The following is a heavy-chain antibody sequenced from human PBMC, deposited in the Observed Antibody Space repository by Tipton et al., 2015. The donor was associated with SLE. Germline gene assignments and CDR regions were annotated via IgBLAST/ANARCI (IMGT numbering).Heavy chain of an antibody. CDR3: ARGHDYGSGSYYNYYYYGMDV. CDR1: GGSFSGYY. V-gene: IGHV4-34*01. D-gene: IGHD3-10*01. Sequence: TLSLTCAVYGGSFSGYYWSWIRQPPGKGLEWIGEINHSGSTNYNPSLKSRVTISVDTSKNQFSLKVSSVTAADTAVYYCARGHDYGSGSYYNYYYYGMDVWGQGTTVTVSS. CDR2: INHSGST. J-gene: IGHJ6*02.